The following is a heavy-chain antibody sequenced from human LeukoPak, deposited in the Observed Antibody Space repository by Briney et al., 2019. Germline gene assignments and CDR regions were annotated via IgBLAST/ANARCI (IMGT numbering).Heavy chain of an antibody. Sequence: GGCLRLSCTAAGCSLSMYWGSWVREAPGKGLEWVANIRSDGVEKYYVDSMRGRFTISTDTAKNTLYLQMNSLRADDTAVYYCARERGSYAYWGQGTLVTVSS. CDR3: ARERGSYAY. V-gene: IGHV3-7*03. J-gene: IGHJ4*02. D-gene: IGHD1-26*01. CDR1: GCSLSMYW. CDR2: IRSDGVEK.